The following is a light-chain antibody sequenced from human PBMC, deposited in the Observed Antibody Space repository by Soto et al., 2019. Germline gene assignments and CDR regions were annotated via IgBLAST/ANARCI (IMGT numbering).Light chain of an antibody. CDR1: QSVPRH. CDR3: QQRSSWPRNP. V-gene: IGKV3-11*01. J-gene: IGKJ2*01. Sequence: EIVLTQSPATLSLSPGERATLSCRASQSVPRHFAWYQQKPGQAPRLLIYDISNRATGIPARFSGSGSGTDFTHIISSLEPEDSAVYYCQQRSSWPRNPVGQGTKLEI. CDR2: DIS.